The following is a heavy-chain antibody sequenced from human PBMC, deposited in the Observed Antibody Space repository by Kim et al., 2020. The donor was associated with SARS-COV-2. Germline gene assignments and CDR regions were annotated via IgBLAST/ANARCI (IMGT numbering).Heavy chain of an antibody. D-gene: IGHD1-1*01. J-gene: IGHJ5*02. Sequence: SETLSLTCTVSGGSISSSSYYWGWIRQPPGKGLEWIGSIYYSGSTYYNPSLKSRVTISVDTSKNQFSLKLSSVTAADMAVYYCASPLGGTTDWFDPWGQGTLVTVSS. CDR2: IYYSGST. V-gene: IGHV4-39*01. CDR1: GGSISSSSYY. CDR3: ASPLGGTTDWFDP.